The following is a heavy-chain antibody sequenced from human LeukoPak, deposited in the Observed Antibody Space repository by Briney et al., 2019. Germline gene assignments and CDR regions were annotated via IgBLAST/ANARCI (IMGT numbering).Heavy chain of an antibody. CDR1: GFTFDDYT. CDR3: AKSLSSGCDPVDYFDF. D-gene: IGHD6-19*01. Sequence: PGGSLRLSCAASGFTFDDYTMHWVRQAPGKGLEWVSLISWDGGSTYYADSVKGRFTISRDNSKNSLYLQMNSLRTEDTALYYCAKSLSSGCDPVDYFDFWGQGTLVTVSS. V-gene: IGHV3-43*01. CDR2: ISWDGGST. J-gene: IGHJ4*02.